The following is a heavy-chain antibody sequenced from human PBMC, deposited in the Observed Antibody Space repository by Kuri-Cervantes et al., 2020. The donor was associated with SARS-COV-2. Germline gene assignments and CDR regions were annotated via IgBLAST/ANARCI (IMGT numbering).Heavy chain of an antibody. CDR2: ISGTGGSST. V-gene: IGHV3-23*01. Sequence: GGSLRLSCAASGFIFDTYAMSWVRQAPGKGLEWVSVISGTGGSSTFYADSVKGRFIISRDNSKNTLYLQMNGLRAEDTAVYYCAKDVRGWDWDAFDIWGQGTMVTVSS. J-gene: IGHJ3*02. CDR3: AKDVRGWDWDAFDI. CDR1: GFIFDTYA. D-gene: IGHD3/OR15-3a*01.